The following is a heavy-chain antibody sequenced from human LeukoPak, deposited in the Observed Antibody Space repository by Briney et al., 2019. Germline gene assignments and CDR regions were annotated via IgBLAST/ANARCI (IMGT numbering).Heavy chain of an antibody. Sequence: SETLSLTCTVSGGSISSYYWSWLRQPAGKGLEWIGRIYTSGSTNYNPSLKSRVTMSVGTSKNQFSLKLSSVTAADTAVYYCARGPSAAAGPYWYFDLWGRGTLVTVSS. J-gene: IGHJ2*01. V-gene: IGHV4-4*07. CDR2: IYTSGST. CDR1: GGSISSYY. D-gene: IGHD6-13*01. CDR3: ARGPSAAAGPYWYFDL.